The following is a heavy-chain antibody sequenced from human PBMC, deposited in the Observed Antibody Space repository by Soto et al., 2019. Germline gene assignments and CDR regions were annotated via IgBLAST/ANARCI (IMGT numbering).Heavy chain of an antibody. J-gene: IGHJ5*02. D-gene: IGHD2-2*02. CDR1: GYTFTSYG. V-gene: IGHV1-18*04. Sequence: VASVKVSCKASGYTFTSYGISWVRQAPGQGLEWMGWISAYNGNTNYAQKLQGRVTMTTDTSTSTAYMELRSLRSDDTAVHYCARVLSGGYCSSTSCYTSAVGWFDPWGQGTLVTVSS. CDR2: ISAYNGNT. CDR3: ARVLSGGYCSSTSCYTSAVGWFDP.